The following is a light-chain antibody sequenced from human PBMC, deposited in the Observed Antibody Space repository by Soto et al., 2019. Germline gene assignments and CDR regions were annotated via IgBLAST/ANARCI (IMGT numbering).Light chain of an antibody. CDR3: AAWDDRLSGYV. J-gene: IGLJ1*01. V-gene: IGLV1-47*01. Sequence: SVLTQPPSASGTPGQRVTISCSGSSSNIGSNYVYWYQQLPGTAPKLLIYRNNQRPSGVPDRFSGSKSGTSASLAISGLRSEDEADYYCAAWDDRLSGYVFGTGTKVTVL. CDR1: SSNIGSNY. CDR2: RNN.